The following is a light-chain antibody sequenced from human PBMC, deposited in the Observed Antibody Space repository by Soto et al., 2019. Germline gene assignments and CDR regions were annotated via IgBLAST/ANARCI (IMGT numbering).Light chain of an antibody. J-gene: IGLJ1*01. CDR1: SSNIGAGYD. Sequence: QSVLTQPPSVSGAPGQRVTVSCSGTSSNIGAGYDVHWYQQFPGTAPKLLIYGDNNRPSGVPDRFSGSKSGTSASLAITGLQAEDEADYYCQSYDTRLSAHVFGTGTKVPVL. CDR3: QSYDTRLSAHV. V-gene: IGLV1-40*01. CDR2: GDN.